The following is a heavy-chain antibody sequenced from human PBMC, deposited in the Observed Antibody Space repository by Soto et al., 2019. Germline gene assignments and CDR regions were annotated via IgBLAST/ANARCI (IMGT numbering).Heavy chain of an antibody. Sequence: QVQLQQWGAGLLKPSETLSLTCAVYGGSFSDYSWTWIRQPPGKGLEWIGEINDSGSTNYTPSLERRVTISRDTSKNRVSLKLSSVTAADTAVYYCARGSHTLHSYDSSGFYHYVDYWGQGSLVTVSS. CDR3: ARGSHTLHSYDSSGFYHYVDY. CDR2: INDSGST. J-gene: IGHJ4*02. D-gene: IGHD3-22*01. CDR1: GGSFSDYS. V-gene: IGHV4-34*01.